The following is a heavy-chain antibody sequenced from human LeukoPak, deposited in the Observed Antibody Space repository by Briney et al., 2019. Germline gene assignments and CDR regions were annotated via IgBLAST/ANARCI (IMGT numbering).Heavy chain of an antibody. Sequence: PSETLSLTCTVSGGSISSSSYYWGWIRQPPGKGLEWIGSIYYSGSTYYNPSLKSRVTISVDTSKNQFSLKLSSVTAADTAVYYCARHDSDGYNSYYYMDVWGKGTTVTISS. CDR3: ARHDSDGYNSYYYMDV. J-gene: IGHJ6*03. CDR1: GGSISSSSYY. CDR2: IYYSGST. V-gene: IGHV4-39*01. D-gene: IGHD5-24*01.